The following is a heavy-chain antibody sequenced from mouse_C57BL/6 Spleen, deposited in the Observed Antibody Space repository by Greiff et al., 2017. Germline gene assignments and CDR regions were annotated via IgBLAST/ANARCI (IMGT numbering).Heavy chain of an antibody. Sequence: VQLQQSGAELVRPGASVKLSCTASGFNIKDYYMHWVKQRPEQGLEWIGRIDPEDGDTAYAPKFQGKATMTADTSSNTAYLQLSSLTSEDTAVYYCTTRYGSSYYYFDYWGQGTTLTVSS. CDR2: IDPEDGDT. J-gene: IGHJ2*01. D-gene: IGHD1-1*01. CDR3: TTRYGSSYYYFDY. CDR1: GFNIKDYY. V-gene: IGHV14-1*01.